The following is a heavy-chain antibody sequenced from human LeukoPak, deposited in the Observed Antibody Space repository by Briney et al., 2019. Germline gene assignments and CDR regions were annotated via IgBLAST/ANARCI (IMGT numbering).Heavy chain of an antibody. CDR3: ASGHYCSSTSCSFDY. J-gene: IGHJ4*02. CDR2: INPNSGGT. D-gene: IGHD2-2*01. Sequence: ASVTVSCTASGYTFTGYYMHWVRQAPGQGLEWMGWINPNSGGTNYAQKFQGRVTMTRDTSISTAYMELSRLRSDDTAVYYCASGHYCSSTSCSFDYWGQGTLVTVSS. V-gene: IGHV1-2*02. CDR1: GYTFTGYY.